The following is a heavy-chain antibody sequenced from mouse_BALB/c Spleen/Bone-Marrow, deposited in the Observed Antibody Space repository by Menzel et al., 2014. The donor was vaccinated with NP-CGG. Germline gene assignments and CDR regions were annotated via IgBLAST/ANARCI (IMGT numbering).Heavy chain of an antibody. CDR2: ISSGSSTI. CDR1: GFTFSSFG. V-gene: IGHV5-17*02. J-gene: IGHJ3*01. D-gene: IGHD3-1*01. CDR3: ARGGSSGPGFAY. Sequence: EVKVEESGGGLVQPGGSRKLSCAASGFTFSSFGMHWVRQAPEKGLEWVAYISSGSSTIYYADTVKGRFTISRDNPKNTLFLQMTSLRSEDTAMYYCARGGSSGPGFAYWGQGTLVTVSA.